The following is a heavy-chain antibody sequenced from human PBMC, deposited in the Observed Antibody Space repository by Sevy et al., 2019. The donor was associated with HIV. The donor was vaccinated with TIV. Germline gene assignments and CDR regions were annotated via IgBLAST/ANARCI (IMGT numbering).Heavy chain of an antibody. CDR3: ARLYSGYDSYFDY. J-gene: IGHJ4*02. CDR2: IYYSGST. D-gene: IGHD5-12*01. V-gene: IGHV4-59*01. CDR1: GGSISSYY. Sequence: SETLSLTCTVSGGSISSYYWSWIRQPPGKGLEWIGYIYYSGSTNYNPSLKSRVTISVDTSKNQFSLKLGSVTAADTAVYYCARLYSGYDSYFDYWGQGTLVTVSS.